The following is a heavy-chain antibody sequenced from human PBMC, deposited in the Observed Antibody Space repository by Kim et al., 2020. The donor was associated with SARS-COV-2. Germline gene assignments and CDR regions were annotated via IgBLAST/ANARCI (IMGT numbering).Heavy chain of an antibody. CDR3: VRLRGYSGYDSNY. J-gene: IGHJ4*02. CDR2: ISSNGGST. CDR1: GFTFSSYA. Sequence: GSLRLSCSASGFTFSSYAMHWVRQAPGKGLEYVSAISSNGGSTYYADSVKGRFTISRDNSKNTLYLQMSSLRAEDTAVYYCVRLRGYSGYDSNYWGQGTLVTVSS. D-gene: IGHD5-12*01. V-gene: IGHV3-64D*06.